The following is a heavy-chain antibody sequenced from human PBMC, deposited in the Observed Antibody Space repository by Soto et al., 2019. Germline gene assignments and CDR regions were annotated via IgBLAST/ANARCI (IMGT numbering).Heavy chain of an antibody. CDR1: GGSFSGYY. Sequence: KPSETLSLTCAVYGGSFSGYYCSWIRQPPGKGLEWIGGINHSGSTNYNPSLKSRVTISVDTSKNQFSLKLSSVTAADTAVYYCARDGRYDFWSGYSRNYYYYGMDVWGQGTTVTVSS. J-gene: IGHJ6*02. V-gene: IGHV4-34*01. CDR3: ARDGRYDFWSGYSRNYYYYGMDV. CDR2: INHSGST. D-gene: IGHD3-3*01.